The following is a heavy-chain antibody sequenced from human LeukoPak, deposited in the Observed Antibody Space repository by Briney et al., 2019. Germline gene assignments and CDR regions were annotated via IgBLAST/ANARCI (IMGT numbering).Heavy chain of an antibody. Sequence: GRSLRLSCAASGFTFSSYGMHWVRQAPGKGLEWVAVIWYDGSNKYYADSVKGRFTISRDNSKNTLYLQMNSLRAEDTAVYYCAKTGYSSSSGDYYYYMDVRGKGTTVTVSS. J-gene: IGHJ6*03. CDR3: AKTGYSSSSGDYYYYMDV. CDR2: IWYDGSNK. D-gene: IGHD6-6*01. V-gene: IGHV3-33*06. CDR1: GFTFSSYG.